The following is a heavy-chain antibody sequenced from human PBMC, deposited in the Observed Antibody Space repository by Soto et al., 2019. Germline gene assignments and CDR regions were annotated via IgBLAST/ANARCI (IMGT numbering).Heavy chain of an antibody. J-gene: IGHJ4*02. D-gene: IGHD5-18*01. CDR3: ARESLLVDTAMAPFDY. V-gene: IGHV3-11*05. CDR1: GFTFSDYY. CDR2: ISTSSTYT. Sequence: QVPLVESGGGLVKPGGSLRLSCAASGFTFSDYYMSWIRQAPGKGLEWVSYISTSSTYTNYADSVKGRFTISGDNAKNSLYLQMNSLRAEDTAVYYCARESLLVDTAMAPFDYWGQGTLVTVSS.